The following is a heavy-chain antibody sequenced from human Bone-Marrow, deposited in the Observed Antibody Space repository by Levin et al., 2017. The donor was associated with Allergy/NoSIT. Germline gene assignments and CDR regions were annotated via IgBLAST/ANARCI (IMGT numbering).Heavy chain of an antibody. CDR3: AKALHVGDAFDM. D-gene: IGHD2-15*01. J-gene: IGHJ3*02. V-gene: IGHV3-43*01. CDR1: GFTSDDYT. Sequence: GGSLRLSCAASGFTSDDYTMHWVRQAPGKGLEWVSLISWDGVTTSYADSVKGRFTISRDYNENSLYLQMNSLKTEDTALYYCAKALHVGDAFDMWGQGTMVTVSS. CDR2: ISWDGVTT.